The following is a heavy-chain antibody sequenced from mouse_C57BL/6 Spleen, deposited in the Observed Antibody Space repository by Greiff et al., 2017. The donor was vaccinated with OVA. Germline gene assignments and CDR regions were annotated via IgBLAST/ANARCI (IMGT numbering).Heavy chain of an antibody. V-gene: IGHV1-59*01. CDR1: GYTFTSYW. CDR3: ALYYGNSYWYFDV. Sequence: VQLQQSGAELVRPGTSVKLSCKASGYTFTSYWMHWVKQRPGQGLEWIGVIDPSDSYTNYNQKFKGKATLTVDTSSSTAYMQLSSLTSEDSAVYYCALYYGNSYWYFDVWGTGTTVTVSS. J-gene: IGHJ1*03. D-gene: IGHD2-1*01. CDR2: IDPSDSYT.